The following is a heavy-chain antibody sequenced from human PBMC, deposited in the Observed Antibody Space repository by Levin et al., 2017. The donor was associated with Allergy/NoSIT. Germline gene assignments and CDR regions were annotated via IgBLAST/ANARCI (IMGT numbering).Heavy chain of an antibody. CDR3: ARDRSRGGYNAKEFDY. V-gene: IGHV6-1*01. CDR1: GDRVSSNSAA. CDR2: TYYRSKWYN. D-gene: IGHD5-24*01. J-gene: IGHJ4*02. Sequence: SQTLSLTCAISGDRVSSNSAAWNWIRQSPSRGLEWLGRTYYRSKWYNDYAVSVKSRITINPDTSKNQFSLQLNSVTPEDTAVYYCARDRSRGGYNAKEFDYWGQGTLVTVSS.